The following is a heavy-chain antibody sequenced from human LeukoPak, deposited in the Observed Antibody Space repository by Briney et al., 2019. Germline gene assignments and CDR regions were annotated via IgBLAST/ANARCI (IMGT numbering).Heavy chain of an antibody. CDR3: AKDPYYYDSSGYYPFDY. V-gene: IGHV3-23*01. D-gene: IGHD3-22*01. J-gene: IGHJ4*02. CDR2: INGCGGST. Sequence: GGSLRLSCAASRLNFSSYAMSWVRHAPGNGLEWVSAINGCGGSTYYADSVKGRFTISRDNSKNTLYLQMNSLRAEDTAVYYCAKDPYYYDSSGYYPFDYWGQGTLVTVSS. CDR1: RLNFSSYA.